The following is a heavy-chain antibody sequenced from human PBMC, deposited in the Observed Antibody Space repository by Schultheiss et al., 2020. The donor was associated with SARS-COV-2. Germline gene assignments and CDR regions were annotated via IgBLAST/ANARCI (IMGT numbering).Heavy chain of an antibody. CDR3: ARWDTAMESNDY. V-gene: IGHV4-59*12. CDR1: GGSISSYY. D-gene: IGHD5-18*01. CDR2: MYYTQST. J-gene: IGHJ4*02. Sequence: SETLSLTCTVSGGSISSYYWSWIRQPPGKGLEWIGHMYYTQSTKYNPSLKSRVTISVDTSKSQFSLKLSSVTTADTAVYYCARWDTAMESNDYWGQGTLVTVSS.